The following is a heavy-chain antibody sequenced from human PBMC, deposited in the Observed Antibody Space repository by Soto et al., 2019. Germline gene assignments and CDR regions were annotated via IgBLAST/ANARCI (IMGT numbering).Heavy chain of an antibody. CDR2: ISESGDST. Sequence: EVQLLESGGGLVQPGESLRLSCAVSGFIFGNYMMTWVRQAPGKGLEWVSTISESGDSTYYADSVKGRFTISRDSSKNTLYLQTDSLGAEDTAVYYCAPHVYCSGGSCHYDAFDIRGQGTMVTVSS. J-gene: IGHJ3*02. CDR1: GFIFGNYM. D-gene: IGHD2-15*01. CDR3: APHVYCSGGSCHYDAFDI. V-gene: IGHV3-23*01.